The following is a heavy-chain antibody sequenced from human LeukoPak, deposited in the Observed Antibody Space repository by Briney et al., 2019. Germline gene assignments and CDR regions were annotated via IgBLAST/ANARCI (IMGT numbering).Heavy chain of an antibody. J-gene: IGHJ6*02. V-gene: IGHV4-59*01. D-gene: IGHD1-26*01. CDR2: IYYSGST. Sequence: SETLSLTCTVSGSSISSYYWSWIRQPPGKGLEWIGYIYYSGSTNYNPSLKSRVTIPVDTSKNQFSLKLSSVTAADTAVYYCAREGGSYYSSYYYGMDVWGQGTTVTVSS. CDR3: AREGGSYYSSYYYGMDV. CDR1: GSSISSYY.